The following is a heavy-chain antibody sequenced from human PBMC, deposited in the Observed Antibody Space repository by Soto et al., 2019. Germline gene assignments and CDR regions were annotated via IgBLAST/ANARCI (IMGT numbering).Heavy chain of an antibody. CDR3: AREYCSSTSRYGGDF. D-gene: IGHD2-2*01. J-gene: IGHJ4*02. V-gene: IGHV1-18*01. CDR1: GYSLTSYG. CDR2: VSTQNGDT. Sequence: GASVKVSCKASGYSLTSYGISWVRQAPGQGLEWMGWVSTQNGDTKYAQNVQDRVTMTTDTSTSTAYMELRSLRSDDTAVYYCAREYCSSTSRYGGDFWGQGTLVTVSS.